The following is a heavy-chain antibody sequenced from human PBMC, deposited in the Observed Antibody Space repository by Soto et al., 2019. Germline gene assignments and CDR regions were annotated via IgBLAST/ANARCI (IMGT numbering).Heavy chain of an antibody. V-gene: IGHV4-39*01. CDR2: IYYSGST. Sequence: QLQLQESGPGLVKASETLSLTCTVSGGSISSSSYYWGWIRQPPGKGLEWLGSIYYSGSTYYNPSLKSRVTISVDTSKNQFPLKLNSVTAADAAVYYCARHLYDYSWGTFRPQQIDYWGQGSLVTVSS. D-gene: IGHD3-16*02. J-gene: IGHJ4*02. CDR1: GGSISSSSYY. CDR3: ARHLYDYSWGTFRPQQIDY.